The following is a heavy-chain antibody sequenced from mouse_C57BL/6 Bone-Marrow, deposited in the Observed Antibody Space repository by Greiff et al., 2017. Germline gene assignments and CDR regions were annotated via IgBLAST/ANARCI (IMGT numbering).Heavy chain of an antibody. D-gene: IGHD2-1*01. CDR3: ARGGNYGGYYFDY. J-gene: IGHJ2*01. CDR2: FHPYNDDT. Sequence: VQRVESGAELVKPGASVKMSCKASGYTFTTYPIEWMKQNHGKSLEGIGNFHPYNDDTKYNEKFKGKATLTVEKSSSTVYLELSRLTSDDSAVYYCARGGNYGGYYFDYWGQGTTLTVSS. CDR1: GYTFTTYP. V-gene: IGHV1-47*01.